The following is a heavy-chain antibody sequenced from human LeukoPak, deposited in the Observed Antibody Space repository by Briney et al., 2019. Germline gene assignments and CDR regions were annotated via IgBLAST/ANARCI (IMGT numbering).Heavy chain of an antibody. J-gene: IGHJ5*02. CDR1: GYTFTSYY. Sequence: ASVKVSCKASGYTFTSYYMHWVRQAPGQGLEWMGIINPSGGSTSYAQKFQGRVTMTRDTSTSTVYMELSSLRSDDTAVYYCARDNKTGGFCPWGQGTLVTVSS. D-gene: IGHD7-27*01. V-gene: IGHV1-46*01. CDR2: INPSGGST. CDR3: ARDNKTGGFCP.